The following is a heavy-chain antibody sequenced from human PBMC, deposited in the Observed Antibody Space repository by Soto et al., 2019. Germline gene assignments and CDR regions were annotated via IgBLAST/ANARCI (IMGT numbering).Heavy chain of an antibody. V-gene: IGHV5-51*01. CDR3: ARFLRGFANWCDP. Sequence: GESLKISCKGSGYRFTDYWIAWVRQMPGKGLEWMGITYPDDSDTRYSPSFQGQVTISADKSINTAYLQWSSLKASDTAMYYCARFLRGFANWCDPWGPGTLVTVSS. CDR1: GYRFTDYW. CDR2: TYPDDSDT. D-gene: IGHD5-12*01. J-gene: IGHJ5*02.